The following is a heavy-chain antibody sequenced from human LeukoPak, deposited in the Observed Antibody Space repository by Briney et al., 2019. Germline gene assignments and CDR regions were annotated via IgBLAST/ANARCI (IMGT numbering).Heavy chain of an antibody. CDR1: GGSISSYY. V-gene: IGHV4-59*01. D-gene: IGHD6-13*01. Sequence: SETLSLTCTVSGGSISSYYWSWIRQPPGKGLEWIGYIYYSGSTNYNPSLKSRVTISVDTSKNQFSLKLSSVTAADTAVYYCARDSAVGAAAGPYYYYYYMDVWGKGTTVTVSS. CDR3: ARDSAVGAAAGPYYYYYYMDV. J-gene: IGHJ6*03. CDR2: IYYSGST.